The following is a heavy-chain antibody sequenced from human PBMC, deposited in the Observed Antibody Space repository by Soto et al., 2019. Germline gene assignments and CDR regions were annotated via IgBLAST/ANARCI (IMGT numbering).Heavy chain of an antibody. Sequence: QVQLVQSGDEVKKPGASVKVSCKASGYIFVNYGIAWVRQAPGQGLEWMGWNSPYTGNTHSATKIQGRHTMTTATXXTTAYMDLGSLTSDDTAVYYCVMVDNYVTPTPQDVWGQGTTVTVSS. J-gene: IGHJ6*02. D-gene: IGHD3-16*01. CDR2: NSPYTGNT. CDR1: GYIFVNYG. V-gene: IGHV1-18*01. CDR3: VMVDNYVTPTPQDV.